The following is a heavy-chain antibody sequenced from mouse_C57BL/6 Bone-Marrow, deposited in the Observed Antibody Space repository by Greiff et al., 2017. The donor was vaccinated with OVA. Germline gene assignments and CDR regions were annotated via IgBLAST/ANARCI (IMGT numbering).Heavy chain of an antibody. Sequence: VQLQQPGAELVRPGTSVKLSCKASGYTFTSYWMHWVKQRPGQGLEWIGVIDPSDSYTNYNQKFKGKATLTVDTSSSTAYMQLSSLTSEDSAVYYCARGVYYGNYDYFDYWGQGTTRTVSS. V-gene: IGHV1-59*01. J-gene: IGHJ2*01. CDR3: ARGVYYGNYDYFDY. D-gene: IGHD2-1*01. CDR1: GYTFTSYW. CDR2: IDPSDSYT.